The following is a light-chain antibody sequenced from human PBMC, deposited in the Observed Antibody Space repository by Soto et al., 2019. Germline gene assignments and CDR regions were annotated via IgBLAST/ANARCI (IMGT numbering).Light chain of an antibody. J-gene: IGKJ4*01. CDR1: QSVNNNY. V-gene: IGKV3-20*01. CDR2: IAS. Sequence: EIVLTQSPGTLSLSPGERATLSCRASQSVNNNYLAWYQQKPGQAPRLLIYIASTRATGIPDRFSGSGSGTDFTLTISRLEPQDFSMYYCQKYASSPLTFGGRTKVDI. CDR3: QKYASSPLT.